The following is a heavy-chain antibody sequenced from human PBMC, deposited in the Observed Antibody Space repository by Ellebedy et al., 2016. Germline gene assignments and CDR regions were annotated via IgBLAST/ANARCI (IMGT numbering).Heavy chain of an antibody. CDR2: FDPEDGET. D-gene: IGHD4-11*01. V-gene: IGHV1-24*01. CDR3: ATGGQYISYYYMDV. J-gene: IGHJ6*03. CDR1: GYTLTELS. Sequence: ASVKVSCXVSGYTLTELSMHWVRQAPGKGLEWMGGFDPEDGETIYAQKFQGRVTMTEDTSTDTAYMELSSLRSEDTAVYYCATGGQYISYYYMDVWGKGTTVTVSS.